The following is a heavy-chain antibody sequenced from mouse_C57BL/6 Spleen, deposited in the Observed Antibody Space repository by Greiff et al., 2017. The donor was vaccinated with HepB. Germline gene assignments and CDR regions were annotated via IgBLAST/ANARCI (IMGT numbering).Heavy chain of an antibody. J-gene: IGHJ1*03. CDR3: ASPTYYYGSSYGYFDV. D-gene: IGHD1-1*01. CDR2: ISYDGSN. CDR1: GYSITSGYY. Sequence: EVKLEESGPGLVKPSQSLSLTCSVTGYSITSGYYWNWIRQFPGNKLEWMGYISYDGSNNYNPSLKNRISITRDTSKNQFFLKLNSVTTEDTATYYCASPTYYYGSSYGYFDVWGTGTTVTVSS. V-gene: IGHV3-6*01.